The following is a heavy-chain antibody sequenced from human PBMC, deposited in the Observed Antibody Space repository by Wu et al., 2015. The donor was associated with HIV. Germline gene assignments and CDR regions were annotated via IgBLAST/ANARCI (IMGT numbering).Heavy chain of an antibody. J-gene: IGHJ4*02. CDR2: MNPNSGNT. CDR3: ARGRYYDSSGYSYYFDY. CDR1: GYTFTSYD. V-gene: IGHV1-8*01. Sequence: QVQLVQSGAEVKKPGGLSEGSPARASGYTFTSYDINWVRQATGQGLEWMGWMNPNSGNTGYAQKFQGRVTMTRNTSISTAYMELSSLRSEDTAVYYCARGRYYDSSGYSYYFDYWGQGTLVTVSS. D-gene: IGHD3-22*01.